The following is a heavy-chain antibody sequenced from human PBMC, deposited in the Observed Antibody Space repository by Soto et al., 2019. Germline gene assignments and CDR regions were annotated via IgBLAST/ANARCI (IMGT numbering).Heavy chain of an antibody. J-gene: IGHJ6*02. V-gene: IGHV4-31*03. CDR2: IYYSGTT. CDR1: GGSISRGANY. D-gene: IGHD5-18*01. CDR3: AVSNPRYSYGAETDYYYYGMDV. Sequence: PSETLSLTCTVSGGSISRGANYGSWIRQHPGKGLDWIGYIYYSGTTYYNPSLRSRVTISLDTSKNQFSLNLSSVTAADTAVYYCAVSNPRYSYGAETDYYYYGMDVWGQGTTVS.